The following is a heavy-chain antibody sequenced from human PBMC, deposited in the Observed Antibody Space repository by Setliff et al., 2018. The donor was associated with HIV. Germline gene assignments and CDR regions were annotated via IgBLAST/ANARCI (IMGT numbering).Heavy chain of an antibody. CDR3: ARHRQGLTGSTPGYYMDV. J-gene: IGHJ6*03. V-gene: IGHV4-39*01. CDR2: ISYSGST. Sequence: PSETLSLTCNVSGGSFSNSYYFWGWIRQPPGKGLGWIGSISYSGSTYYNPSLKSRVTMSVDTSKNQFSLKLSSVTAADTAVYYCARHRQGLTGSTPGYYMDVWGKGTTVTVS. D-gene: IGHD1-7*01. CDR1: GGSFSNSYYF.